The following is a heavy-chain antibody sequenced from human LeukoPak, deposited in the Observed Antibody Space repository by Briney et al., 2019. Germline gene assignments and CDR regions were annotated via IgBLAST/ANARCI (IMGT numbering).Heavy chain of an antibody. CDR1: GFTFSSYW. CDR2: IKQDGSEK. V-gene: IGHV3-7*01. CDR3: ARIGMASTFDAFDI. Sequence: PGGSLRLSCAASGFTFSSYWMSWVRQAPGKGLEWVANIKQDGSEKYYVDSVKGRFTISRDNAKNSLYLQMNSLRAEDTAVYYCARIGMASTFDAFDIWGQGTMVPVSS. J-gene: IGHJ3*02. D-gene: IGHD5-24*01.